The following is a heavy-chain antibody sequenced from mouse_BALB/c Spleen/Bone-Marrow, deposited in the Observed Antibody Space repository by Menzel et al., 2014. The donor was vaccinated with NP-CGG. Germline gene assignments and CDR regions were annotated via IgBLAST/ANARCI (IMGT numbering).Heavy chain of an antibody. J-gene: IGHJ3*01. Sequence: VQLQQSGAELVKPGASVKLSCKASGYTFTSYWTHWVKLRPGQGLEWIGEINPSNGRTNYNEKFKNKATLTVDKSSSTAYIQLSSLTSEYSAVYYCARYDGPAWFAYWGQGTLVTVSA. D-gene: IGHD2-3*01. CDR2: INPSNGRT. CDR3: ARYDGPAWFAY. V-gene: IGHV1S81*02. CDR1: GYTFTSYW.